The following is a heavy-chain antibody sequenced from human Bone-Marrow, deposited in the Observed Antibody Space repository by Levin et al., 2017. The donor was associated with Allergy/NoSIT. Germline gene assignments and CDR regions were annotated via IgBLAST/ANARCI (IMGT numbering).Heavy chain of an antibody. CDR3: AKDSYTIFGVVTGMDFDY. CDR1: GFTFSSYA. D-gene: IGHD3-3*01. Sequence: GESLKISCAASGFTFSSYAMSWVRQAPGKGLEWVSAISGSGGSTYYADSVKGRFTISRDNSKNTLYLQMNSLRAEDTAVYYCAKDSYTIFGVVTGMDFDYWGQGTLVTVSS. CDR2: ISGSGGST. V-gene: IGHV3-23*01. J-gene: IGHJ4*02.